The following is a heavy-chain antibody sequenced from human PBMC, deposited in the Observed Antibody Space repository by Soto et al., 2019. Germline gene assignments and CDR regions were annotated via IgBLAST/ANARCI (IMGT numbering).Heavy chain of an antibody. CDR3: TRQMIQPQMRYNMDV. D-gene: IGHD1-1*01. CDR2: IYPGDSDV. J-gene: IGHJ6*02. V-gene: IGHV5-51*01. CDR1: GYNFTSYW. Sequence: GESLKISGKGSGYNFTSYWIGWVRQMPGKGLEWMGIIYPGDSDVRYSPSFQGQVTISADKAISTVYLRWNSLKASDTAMYFCTRQMIQPQMRYNMDVWGQGTTVTAP.